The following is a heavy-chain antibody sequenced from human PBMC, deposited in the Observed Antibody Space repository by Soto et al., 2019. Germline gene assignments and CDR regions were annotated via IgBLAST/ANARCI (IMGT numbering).Heavy chain of an antibody. V-gene: IGHV1-69*02. CDR3: TLGSWSAETFDI. J-gene: IGHJ3*02. D-gene: IGHD6-13*01. CDR1: GGTFSTYT. CDR2: ILPMLDIT. Sequence: QVQLVQSGVEVKKPGSSVKVSCKASGGTFSTYTIIWVRQAPGQGLEWMGRILPMLDITNSAQRFQGRVTITADKSTSTAYLELSSLRSEDTAVYYCTLGSWSAETFDIWGRGTMVIVSS.